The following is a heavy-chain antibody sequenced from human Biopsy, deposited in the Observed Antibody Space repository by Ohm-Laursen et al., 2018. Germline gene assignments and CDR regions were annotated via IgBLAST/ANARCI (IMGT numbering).Heavy chain of an antibody. V-gene: IGHV4-59*01. J-gene: IGHJ3*01. CDR2: VYYTGST. D-gene: IGHD3-22*01. CDR1: GDSISSYY. Sequence: GTLSLTCPVSGDSISSYYWSWIRQPPGKGLQWIGYVYYTGSTDYNPSLQSRVTISVDTSKNHFSLRLRSVTPADTAIYYCARDRGYYSDRTVPGYFDLWGQGTMVVVSS. CDR3: ARDRGYYSDRTVPGYFDL.